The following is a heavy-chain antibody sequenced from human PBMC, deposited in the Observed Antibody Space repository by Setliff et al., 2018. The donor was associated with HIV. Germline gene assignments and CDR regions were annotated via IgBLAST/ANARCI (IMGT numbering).Heavy chain of an antibody. CDR1: GDSISSNNYY. J-gene: IGHJ4*02. CDR3: ASLYYISSWTSYFDS. Sequence: SETLSLTCTVSGDSISSNNYYWAWIRQSPGKGLEWIGCIFYGGSVYGSGRTFFNPSLKSRVTLSVDTSKNQFSLELSSVTASDTAVYRCASLYYISSWTSYFDSWGQGTLVTVSS. V-gene: IGHV4-39*01. CDR2: IFYGGSVYGSGRT. D-gene: IGHD3-10*01.